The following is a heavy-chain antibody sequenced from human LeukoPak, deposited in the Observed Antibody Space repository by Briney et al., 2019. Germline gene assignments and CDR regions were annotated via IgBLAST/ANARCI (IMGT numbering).Heavy chain of an antibody. J-gene: IGHJ6*02. CDR1: GGSISSGGYF. Sequence: SQTLSLTCTVSGGSISSGGYFWSWIRQHPGKGLEWIAHIYHAGSTHDNPSLRGRVAISLDTSANQFSLRLSSVTAADTAVYYCARGCPAVAGTLEGMDVWGQGTTVTVSS. D-gene: IGHD6-19*01. V-gene: IGHV4-31*03. CDR2: IYHAGST. CDR3: ARGCPAVAGTLEGMDV.